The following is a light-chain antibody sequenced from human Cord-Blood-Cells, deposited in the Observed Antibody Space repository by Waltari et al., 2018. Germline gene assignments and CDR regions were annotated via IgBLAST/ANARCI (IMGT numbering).Light chain of an antibody. J-gene: IGKJ4*01. CDR1: QSVSSN. CDR3: QQYNNWPPLT. V-gene: IGKV3-15*01. CDR2: GAS. Sequence: EIEMTQSPATLSVSPGERATLSCRASQSVSSNLAWYQQKPGQAPRPLIYGASSRATGIPARFSGSGSGTEFTLTISSLQSEDFAVYDGQQYNNWPPLTFGGGTKVEIK.